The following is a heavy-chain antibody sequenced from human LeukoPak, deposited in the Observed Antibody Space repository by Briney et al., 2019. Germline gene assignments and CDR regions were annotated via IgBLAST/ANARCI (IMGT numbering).Heavy chain of an antibody. J-gene: IGHJ4*02. V-gene: IGHV4-59*01. CDR1: GGSISSYY. CDR3: ARASAGIAVAGTHFDY. Sequence: SETLSLTCTVSGGSISSYYWSWIRQPPGKGLVWIGYIYYSGSTNYNPSLKSRVTISVDTSKNQFSLKLSSVTAADTAVYYCARASAGIAVAGTHFDYWGQGTLVTVSS. D-gene: IGHD6-19*01. CDR2: IYYSGST.